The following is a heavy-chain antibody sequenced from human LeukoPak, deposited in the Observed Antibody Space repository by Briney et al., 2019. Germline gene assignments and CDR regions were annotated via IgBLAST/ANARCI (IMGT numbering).Heavy chain of an antibody. Sequence: GGSLRLSCAASGFTFSRHAMHWVRQAPGKGLEGVVLISYDGSYKYYADSVKGRITISRDNSKNMLYLQLNNLRAEDTAMYYCAKEAAAPSYYYYGLDVWGQGTTVTVSS. CDR3: AKEAAAPSYYYYGLDV. J-gene: IGHJ6*02. CDR1: GFTFSRHA. V-gene: IGHV3-30*04. CDR2: ISYDGSYK. D-gene: IGHD6-13*01.